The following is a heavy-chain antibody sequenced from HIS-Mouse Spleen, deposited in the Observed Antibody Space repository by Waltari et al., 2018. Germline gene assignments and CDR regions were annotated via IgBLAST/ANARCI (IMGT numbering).Heavy chain of an antibody. Sequence: QLQLQESGPGLVKPSETLSLTCTVSGGSISSSSYYWGWIRQPPGKGLEWIGSIYYSGSTYYNPSLKSRVTISVDTSKNHFSLKLSSVTAADTAVYYCAREIPYSSSWYGDLWFDPWGQGTLVTVSS. CDR1: GGSISSSSYY. CDR2: IYYSGST. V-gene: IGHV4-39*07. D-gene: IGHD6-13*01. J-gene: IGHJ5*02. CDR3: AREIPYSSSWYGDLWFDP.